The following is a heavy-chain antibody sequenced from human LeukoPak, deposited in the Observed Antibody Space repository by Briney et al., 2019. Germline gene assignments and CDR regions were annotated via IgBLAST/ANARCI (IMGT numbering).Heavy chain of an antibody. CDR1: GPPISSSIHY. Sequence: SETLSLTCAVSGPPISSSIHYWGWVRQPPGKGLEWIGSVYYSGGTYYNPSLESRLTISVDTSNNRLSLKFKSVTAADTAVFYCARVTTGSTTLDSWGQGILVTVSS. J-gene: IGHJ5*01. D-gene: IGHD1-1*01. CDR3: ARVTTGSTTLDS. CDR2: VYYSGGT. V-gene: IGHV4-39*02.